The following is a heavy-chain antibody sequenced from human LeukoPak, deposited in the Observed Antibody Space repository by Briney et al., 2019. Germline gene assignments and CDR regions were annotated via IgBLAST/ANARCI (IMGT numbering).Heavy chain of an antibody. CDR2: ISYDGSNK. CDR3: ARDPSFYDSSGYFIPRGGQGAFDI. D-gene: IGHD3-22*01. J-gene: IGHJ3*02. V-gene: IGHV3-30*14. Sequence: GGSLRLSCAASGFTFSSYAMSWVRQAPGKGLEWVAVISYDGSNKYYADSVKGRFTISRDNSKNTLYLQMGSLRAEDMAVYYCARDPSFYDSSGYFIPRGGQGAFDIWAKGQWSPSLQ. CDR1: GFTFSSYA.